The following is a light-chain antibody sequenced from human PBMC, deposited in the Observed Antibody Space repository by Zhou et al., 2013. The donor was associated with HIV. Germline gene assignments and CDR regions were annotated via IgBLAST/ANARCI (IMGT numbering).Light chain of an antibody. J-gene: IGKJ3*01. CDR3: QQANSFPFT. CDR1: QSIDNW. Sequence: DIQMTQSPSTLSASVGDRVTITCRASQSIDNWLAWYQQKPGKAPKLLITKASSLESGVPARFSGSGSGTEFTLTISSLQPEDFATYYCQQANSFPFTFGPGTKVDIK. CDR2: KAS. V-gene: IGKV1-5*03.